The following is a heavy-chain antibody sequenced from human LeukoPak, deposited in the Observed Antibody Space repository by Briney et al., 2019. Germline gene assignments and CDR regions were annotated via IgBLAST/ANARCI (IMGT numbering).Heavy chain of an antibody. V-gene: IGHV3-15*01. CDR1: GFIFSNGW. CDR3: TIDYTGY. Sequence: NPGGSLRLSCAASGFIFSNGWVSWVRQAPGKGLEWVGRIRSKTDGGTTDCAGTMKGRFTISRDESKNTLYLQINSLKTEDTAVYYCTIDYTGYWGQGTLVTVSS. D-gene: IGHD2-2*02. J-gene: IGHJ4*02. CDR2: IRSKTDGGTT.